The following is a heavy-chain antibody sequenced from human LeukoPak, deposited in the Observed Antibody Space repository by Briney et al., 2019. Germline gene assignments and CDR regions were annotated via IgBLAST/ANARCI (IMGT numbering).Heavy chain of an antibody. D-gene: IGHD3-22*01. J-gene: IGHJ4*02. V-gene: IGHV4-38-2*02. Sequence: SETLSLTCTVSGYSISSGYYWGWIQQPPGKGLEWIGSIYHSGSTYYNPSLKSRVTISVDTSKNQFSLKLSSVTAADTAVYYCARADRNAYYYDSSGSYFDYWGQGTLVTVSS. CDR3: ARADRNAYYYDSSGSYFDY. CDR2: IYHSGST. CDR1: GYSISSGYY.